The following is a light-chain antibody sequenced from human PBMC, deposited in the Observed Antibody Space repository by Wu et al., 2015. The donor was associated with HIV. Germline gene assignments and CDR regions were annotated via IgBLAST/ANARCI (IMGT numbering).Light chain of an antibody. CDR1: QSVSSSY. J-gene: IGKJ4*01. CDR3: QQYGSSPLT. CDR2: GAS. V-gene: IGKV3-20*01. Sequence: EIVLTQSPGTLSLSPGERATLPCRASQSVSSSYLAWYQQKPGQAPRLLIYGASSRATGIPDNFSGSGSGTDFTLTISRLEPEDFAVYYCQQYGSSPLTFGGGTKVEIK.